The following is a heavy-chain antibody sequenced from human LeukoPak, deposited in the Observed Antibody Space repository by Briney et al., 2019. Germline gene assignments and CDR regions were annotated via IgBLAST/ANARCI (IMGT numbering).Heavy chain of an antibody. D-gene: IGHD6-13*01. Sequence: PSETLSLTCAVSGGSISGGAYSWSWIRQPPGKGLEWIGYIYHSVSTYYNPSLKSRVTISVDTSKNQFSLKLSSVTAADTAVYYCARRYSSSWYWFDPWGQGTLVTVSS. CDR1: GGSISGGAYS. V-gene: IGHV4-30-2*01. J-gene: IGHJ5*02. CDR3: ARRYSSSWYWFDP. CDR2: IYHSVST.